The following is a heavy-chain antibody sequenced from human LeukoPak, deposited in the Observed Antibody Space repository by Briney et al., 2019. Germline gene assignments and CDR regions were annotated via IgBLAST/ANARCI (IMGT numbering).Heavy chain of an antibody. V-gene: IGHV3-23*01. D-gene: IGHD2-2*01. CDR1: GFTFSTYA. CDR3: AKDVYCSSTSCSFDY. CDR2: ISGSGGST. J-gene: IGHJ4*02. Sequence: PGGSLRLSCAASGFTFSTYAMSWVRQAPGKGLEWVSAISGSGGSTYYADSVKGRFTVSRDNSKNTLYLQINSLRAEDTAVYYCAKDVYCSSTSCSFDYWGQGTLVTVSS.